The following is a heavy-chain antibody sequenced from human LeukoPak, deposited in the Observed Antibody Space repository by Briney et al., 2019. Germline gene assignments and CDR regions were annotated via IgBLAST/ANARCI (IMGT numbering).Heavy chain of an antibody. CDR1: GSTFSSYA. CDR3: AKIGLATPLIQH. CDR2: ISGSGGST. D-gene: IGHD3-3*02. V-gene: IGHV3-23*01. J-gene: IGHJ1*01. Sequence: GGSLRLSCAASGSTFSSYAMSWVRQAPGKGLEWVSAISGSGGSTYYADSVKGRFTISRDNSKYTLYLQMNSLRAEDTAVYYCAKIGLATPLIQHWGQGTLVTVSS.